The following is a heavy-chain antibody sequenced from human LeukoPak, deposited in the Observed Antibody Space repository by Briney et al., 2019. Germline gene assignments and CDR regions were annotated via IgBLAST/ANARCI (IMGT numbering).Heavy chain of an antibody. CDR1: EFTFRSYS. D-gene: IGHD3-22*01. V-gene: IGHV3-20*04. Sequence: GGSLRLSCAGSEFTFRSYSMHWVRQAPGKGLEWVSGINWHGYSTGYTDSVQGRFTISRDNGKNSLYLQMNSLRVEDTALYYCAKWGTYYYESSDYYVDYWGQGTLVTVSS. CDR2: INWHGYST. CDR3: AKWGTYYYESSDYYVDY. J-gene: IGHJ4*02.